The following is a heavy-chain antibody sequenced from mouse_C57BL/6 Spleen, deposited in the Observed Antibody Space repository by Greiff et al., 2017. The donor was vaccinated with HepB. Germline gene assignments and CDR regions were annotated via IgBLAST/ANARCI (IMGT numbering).Heavy chain of an antibody. J-gene: IGHJ1*03. CDR2: IRNKANNHAT. CDR3: TRLEPTVRHWYFDV. CDR1: GFTFSDAW. Sequence: EVQRVESGGGLVQPGGSMKLSCAASGFTFSDAWMDWVRQSPEKGLEWVAEIRNKANNHATYYAESVKGRFTISRDDSKSSVYLQMNSLRAEDTGIYDCTRLEPTVRHWYFDVWGTGTTVTVSS. D-gene: IGHD1-1*01. V-gene: IGHV6-6*01.